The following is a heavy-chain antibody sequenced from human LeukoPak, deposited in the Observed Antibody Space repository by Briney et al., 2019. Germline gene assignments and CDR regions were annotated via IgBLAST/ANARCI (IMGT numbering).Heavy chain of an antibody. CDR2: ISWNSGSI. V-gene: IGHV3-9*01. J-gene: IGHJ4*02. CDR1: GFTFDDYA. CDR3: AKDAIAVAGTPLYFDY. D-gene: IGHD6-19*01. Sequence: PGRSLRLSCAASGFTFDDYAMRWVRQAPGKGLEWVSGISWNSGSIGYADSVKGRFTISRDNAKNSLYLQMNSLRAEDTALYYCAKDAIAVAGTPLYFDYWGQGTLVTVSS.